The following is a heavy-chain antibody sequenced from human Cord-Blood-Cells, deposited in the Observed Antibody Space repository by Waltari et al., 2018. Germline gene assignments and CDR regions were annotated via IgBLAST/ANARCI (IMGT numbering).Heavy chain of an antibody. D-gene: IGHD6-13*01. V-gene: IGHV4-61*09. CDR1: GGSIRSGSYH. CDR3: ARKGGIAAAGGWFDP. J-gene: IGHJ5*02. Sequence: QVQLHASGPGLVKPSQTLSLPCTVPGGSIRSGSYHWRWLRQPAGKGLEWIGYIYTSGSTNYNPSLKSRVTISVDTSKNQFSLKLSSVTAADTAVYYCARKGGIAAAGGWFDPWGQGTLVTVSS. CDR2: IYTSGST.